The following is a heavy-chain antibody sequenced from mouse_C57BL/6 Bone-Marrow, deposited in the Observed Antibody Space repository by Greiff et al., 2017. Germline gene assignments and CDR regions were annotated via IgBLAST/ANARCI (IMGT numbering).Heavy chain of an antibody. D-gene: IGHD2-4*01. CDR2: IHPNSGST. CDR3: ARKRITL. Sequence: QVHVKQPGAELVKPGASVKLSCTASGYTFTSYWMHWVKQRPGQGLEWIGMIHPNSGSTNYNEKFKSKATLTVDKSSSTAYMQLSSLTCEECAFYYCARKRITLWGQGTTLTVSS. V-gene: IGHV1-64*01. J-gene: IGHJ2*01. CDR1: GYTFTSYW.